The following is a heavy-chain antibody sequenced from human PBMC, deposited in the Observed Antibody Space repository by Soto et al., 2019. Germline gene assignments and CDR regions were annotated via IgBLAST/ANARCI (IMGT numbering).Heavy chain of an antibody. CDR2: IYYSGST. V-gene: IGHV4-59*01. J-gene: IGHJ6*02. D-gene: IGHD3-10*01. CDR1: GGSISSYY. Sequence: PSETLSLTCTVSGGSISSYYWSWIRQPPGKGLGWIGYIYYSGSTNYNPSLKSRVTISVDTSKNQFSLKLSSVTAADTAVYYCARDLTSGSSSGTYYYYGMDVWGQGTTVTVSS. CDR3: ARDLTSGSSSGTYYYYGMDV.